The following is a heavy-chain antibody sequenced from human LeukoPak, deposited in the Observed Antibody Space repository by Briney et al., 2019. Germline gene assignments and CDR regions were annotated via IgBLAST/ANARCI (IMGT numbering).Heavy chain of an antibody. CDR2: ISGSGDTT. CDR3: AKGSGATVATVYYYGMDV. D-gene: IGHD4-11*01. J-gene: IGHJ6*02. CDR1: GFTFSTYA. Sequence: GGPLRLSCAASGFTFSTYAMTWLRQPPGKGLEWVSPISGSGDTTYYAASVKGRFTVSSDNSKNTPYLQINSLSADDTALYYCAKGSGATVATVYYYGMDVWGQGTTVTVSS. V-gene: IGHV3-23*01.